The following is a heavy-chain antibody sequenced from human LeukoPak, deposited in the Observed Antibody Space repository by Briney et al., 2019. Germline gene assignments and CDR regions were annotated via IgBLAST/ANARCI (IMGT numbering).Heavy chain of an antibody. J-gene: IGHJ4*02. CDR2: MNPNSGNT. CDR1: GYTFTSYD. Sequence: ASVKVSCKASGYTFTSYDINWVRQATGQGLEWMGWMNPNSGNTGYAQKFQGRVTMTRNTSISTAYMELSSLRSEDTAVYYCARSGNYDFWSGPVYYFDYWGQGTLVTVSS. CDR3: ARSGNYDFWSGPVYYFDY. D-gene: IGHD3-3*01. V-gene: IGHV1-8*01.